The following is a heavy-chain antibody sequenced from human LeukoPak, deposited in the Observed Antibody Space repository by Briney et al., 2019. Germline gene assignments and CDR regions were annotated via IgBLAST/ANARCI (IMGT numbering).Heavy chain of an antibody. V-gene: IGHV1-18*01. Sequence: ASVKVSCKASGYTFTNYGVIWVRQAPGQDLECMGWISVYNGNTNYAQNLQGRVTMTTDTSTTTAYMELRSLNSDDTAVYYCARWGRDFDDWFDPWGQGTLVTVSS. J-gene: IGHJ5*02. CDR3: ARWGRDFDDWFDP. CDR2: ISVYNGNT. CDR1: GYTFTNYG. D-gene: IGHD3-9*01.